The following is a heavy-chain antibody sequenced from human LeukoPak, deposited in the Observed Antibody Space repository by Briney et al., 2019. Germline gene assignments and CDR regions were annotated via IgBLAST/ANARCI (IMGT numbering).Heavy chain of an antibody. V-gene: IGHV3-33*01. Sequence: GKSLRLSCTASGFSFNTFGMHWVRQTPGKGLEWVAVIWHDESNKYYADSVKGRFTISRDNSKNTVYVQMNSLRVEDTAVYYCARGPSDVYCRGGTCPDFDYWGLGSLVTVSS. CDR3: ARGPSDVYCRGGTCPDFDY. CDR2: IWHDESNK. D-gene: IGHD2-15*01. CDR1: GFSFNTFG. J-gene: IGHJ4*02.